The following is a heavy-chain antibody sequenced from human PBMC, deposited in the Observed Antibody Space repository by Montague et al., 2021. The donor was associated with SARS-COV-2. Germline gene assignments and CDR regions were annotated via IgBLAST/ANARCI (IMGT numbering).Heavy chain of an antibody. CDR3: AKVGYCSGGSCLWYFDY. CDR1: GLTFSDWA. CDR2: IYGGYDYI. V-gene: IGHV3-23*03. J-gene: IGHJ4*02. Sequence: SLRLSCAASGLTFSDWAMSWVRQAPGRGLEWVSVIYGGYDYIQYTGSVKGRFTVSRDNSRNTLYLQMSGLRAEDTAVYYCAKVGYCSGGSCLWYFDYWGQGTLVSVSS. D-gene: IGHD2-15*01.